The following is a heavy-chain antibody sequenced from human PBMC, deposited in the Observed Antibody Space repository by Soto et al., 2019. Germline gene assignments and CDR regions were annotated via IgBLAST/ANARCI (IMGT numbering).Heavy chain of an antibody. V-gene: IGHV3-48*02. CDR2: ISSSSSTI. J-gene: IGHJ6*02. CDR1: GFTFSSYS. CDR3: ARDKYYYDSIGYSKDPYYYYGMDV. D-gene: IGHD3-22*01. Sequence: EVQLVESGGGLVQPGGSLRLSCAASGFTFSSYSMNWVRQAPGKGLEWVSYISSSSSTIYYADSVKGRFTISRDNAKNSLYLQMNSLRDEDTAVYYCARDKYYYDSIGYSKDPYYYYGMDVWGQGTTVTVSS.